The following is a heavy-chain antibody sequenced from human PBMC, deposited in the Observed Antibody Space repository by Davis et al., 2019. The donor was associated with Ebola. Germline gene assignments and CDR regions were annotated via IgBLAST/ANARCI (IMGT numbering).Heavy chain of an antibody. Sequence: AASVKVSCKASGGTFSSYAISWVRQAPGQGLEWMGGIIPIFGTANYAQKFQGRVTITADESTSTAYMELSSLRSEDTAVYYCARGRTVTGTRGLSWFDPWGQGALVTVSS. CDR3: ARGRTVTGTRGLSWFDP. CDR1: GGTFSSYA. D-gene: IGHD6-19*01. J-gene: IGHJ5*02. V-gene: IGHV1-69*13. CDR2: IIPIFGTA.